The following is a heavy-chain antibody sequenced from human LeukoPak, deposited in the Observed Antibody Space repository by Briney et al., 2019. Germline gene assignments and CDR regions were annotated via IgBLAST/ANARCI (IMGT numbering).Heavy chain of an antibody. D-gene: IGHD2-2*01. J-gene: IGHJ6*03. V-gene: IGHV1-69*05. CDR1: GGTFSSHA. CDR3: ARGLQYQLLKALRYYYMDV. CDR2: IIPISDTA. Sequence: GASVKVSCKASGGTFSSHAIAWVRQAPGQGPEWMGGIIPISDTADYAQKFQGRVTITTDTSTNTAFMELSRLTSDDTAVYYCARGLQYQLLKALRYYYMDVWGEGTTATVSS.